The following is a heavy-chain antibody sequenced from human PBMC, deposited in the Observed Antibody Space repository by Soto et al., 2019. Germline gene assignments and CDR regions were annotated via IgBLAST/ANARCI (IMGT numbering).Heavy chain of an antibody. CDR2: ISVYNGNT. D-gene: IGHD3-10*01. CDR1: GYTFTSYG. V-gene: IGHV1-18*01. CDR3: ASGWFGEFVYYFDY. J-gene: IGHJ4*02. Sequence: ASGKVSCKASGYTFTSYGISWVRQAPGQGLEWMGWISVYNGNTNYAQKLQGRVTMTTDTSTSTAYMELRSLRSDDTAVYYCASGWFGEFVYYFDYWGQGTLVTVSS.